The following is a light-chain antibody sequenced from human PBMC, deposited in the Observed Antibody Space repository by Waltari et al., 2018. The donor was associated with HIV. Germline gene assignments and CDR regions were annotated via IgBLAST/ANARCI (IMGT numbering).Light chain of an antibody. J-gene: IGKJ1*01. CDR1: EIIKSTY. CDR3: HQYGSSFWT. V-gene: IGKV3-20*01. CDR2: GAS. Sequence: EIVLTQSPGTLSLSPGDRATLSCMTSEIIKSTYLSWYQQKGDQPPRLLIYGASSRAPGIPDRFSGSGSRTDFNLTINRLEPEDSATYYCHQYGSSFWTFGQGTKVDVK.